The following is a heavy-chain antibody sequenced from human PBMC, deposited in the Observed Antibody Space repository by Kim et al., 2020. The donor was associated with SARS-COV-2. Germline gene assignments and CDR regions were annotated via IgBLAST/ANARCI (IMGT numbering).Heavy chain of an antibody. J-gene: IGHJ4*02. V-gene: IGHV1-46*01. CDR2: INPSGGST. CDR1: GYTFTSYY. CDR3: ARDPIDILTGYYSYYFDY. Sequence: ASVKVSCKASGYTFTSYYMHWVRQAPGQGLEWMGIINPSGGSTSYAQKFQGRVTMTRDTSTSTVYMELSSLRSEDTAVYYCARDPIDILTGYYSYYFDYWGQGTLVTVSS. D-gene: IGHD3-9*01.